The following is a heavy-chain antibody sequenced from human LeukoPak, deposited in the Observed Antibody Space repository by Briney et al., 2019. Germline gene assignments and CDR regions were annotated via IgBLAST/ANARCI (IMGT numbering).Heavy chain of an antibody. CDR2: ISTSGGST. V-gene: IGHV3-23*01. CDR1: GYTYTPYA. Sequence: AGVSLRLSCAASGYTYTPYAMSWVRQAPGKGLEWVSAISTSGGSTYYADAVKGRFTISRENSKNTLYLQMNSLRAENTAVYYCANTGGWGQGTMVTVSS. CDR3: ANTGG. J-gene: IGHJ3*01.